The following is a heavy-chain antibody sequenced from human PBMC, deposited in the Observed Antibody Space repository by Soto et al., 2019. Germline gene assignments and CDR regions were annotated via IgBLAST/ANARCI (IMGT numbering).Heavy chain of an antibody. CDR1: GFTFSSYS. CDR3: ARDYYGSGSYSV. J-gene: IGHJ6*02. Sequence: GGSLRLCCAASGFTFSSYSMNGVRQAPGKGLEWVSYISSSSSTIYYADSVKGRFTISRDNAKNSLYLQMNSLRDEDTAVYYCARDYYGSGSYSVWGQGTTVTVSS. V-gene: IGHV3-48*02. CDR2: ISSSSSTI. D-gene: IGHD3-10*01.